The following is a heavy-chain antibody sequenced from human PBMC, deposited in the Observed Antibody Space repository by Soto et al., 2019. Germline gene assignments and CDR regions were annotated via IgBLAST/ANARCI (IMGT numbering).Heavy chain of an antibody. CDR3: ATDPTGDYLGAFEF. Sequence: EVQLLEPGGGLVQPGGSLRLSCAASGFTFSSFFMSWVRQAPGKGLDWVSGIGANGGGTYYADSVKGRVIISRDNSKNTLYLPMNSLRAEATAVYDCATDPTGDYLGAFEFWGQRTMVTVSS. CDR1: GFTFSSFF. CDR2: IGANGGGT. V-gene: IGHV3-23*01. J-gene: IGHJ3*01. D-gene: IGHD4-17*01.